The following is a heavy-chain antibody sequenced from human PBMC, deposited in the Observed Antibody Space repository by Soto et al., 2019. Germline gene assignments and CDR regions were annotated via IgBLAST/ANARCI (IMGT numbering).Heavy chain of an antibody. J-gene: IGHJ4*02. CDR2: ISGSGGST. CDR3: AKDWDSGRVYYDFWSGYYDSYYFDY. D-gene: IGHD3-3*01. V-gene: IGHV3-23*01. Sequence: PGGSLRLSCAASGFTFSSYAMSWVRQAPGKGLEWVSAISGSGGSTYYADSVKGRFTISRDNSKNTLYLQMNSLRAEDTAVYYCAKDWDSGRVYYDFWSGYYDSYYFDYWGQGTLVTVSS. CDR1: GFTFSSYA.